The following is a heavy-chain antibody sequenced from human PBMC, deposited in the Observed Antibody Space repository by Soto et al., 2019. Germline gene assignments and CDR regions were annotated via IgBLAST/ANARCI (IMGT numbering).Heavy chain of an antibody. CDR3: AKDNTAAQPHGMDV. CDR2: ISWNSGSI. D-gene: IGHD5-18*01. CDR1: GFTFDDYV. J-gene: IGHJ6*02. V-gene: IGHV3-9*01. Sequence: EVQLVESGGGLVQSGRSLRLSCAASGFTFDDYVMHWVRQAPGKGLEWVSGISWNSGSIDYADSVKGRFTISRDNAKNSLYLQMNSLRAEDTALYYCAKDNTAAQPHGMDVWGQGTTVTVSS.